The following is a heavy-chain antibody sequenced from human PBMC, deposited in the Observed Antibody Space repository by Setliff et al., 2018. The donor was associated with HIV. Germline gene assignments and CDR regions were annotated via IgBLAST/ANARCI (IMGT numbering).Heavy chain of an antibody. D-gene: IGHD6-6*01. Sequence: PGGSLRLSCAASGFAFDNYCMTWVRQAPGKGLEWVANIKQDGSEKYYVDSVKGRFTISRDNAKNSLYLQMNSLRAEDTAVYYCARSPSYSSSFSYYYYSMDVWGQGTTVTVSS. CDR2: IKQDGSEK. CDR1: GFAFDNYC. J-gene: IGHJ6*02. V-gene: IGHV3-7*05. CDR3: ARSPSYSSSFSYYYYSMDV.